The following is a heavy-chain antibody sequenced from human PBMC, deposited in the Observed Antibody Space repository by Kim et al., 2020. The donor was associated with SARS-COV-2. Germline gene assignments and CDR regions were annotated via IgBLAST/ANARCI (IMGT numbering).Heavy chain of an antibody. CDR2: IYYSGST. CDR1: GGSISSYY. J-gene: IGHJ4*02. V-gene: IGHV4-59*08. Sequence: SETLSLTCTVSGGSISSYYWSWIRQPPGKGLEWIGYIYYSGSTNYNPSLKSRVTISVDTSKNQFSLKLSSVTAADTAVYYCARHDSSSSSPFDYWGQGTLVTVSS. CDR3: ARHDSSSSSPFDY. D-gene: IGHD6-6*01.